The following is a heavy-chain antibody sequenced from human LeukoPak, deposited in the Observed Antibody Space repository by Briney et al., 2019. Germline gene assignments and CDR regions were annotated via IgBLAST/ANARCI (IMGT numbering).Heavy chain of an antibody. V-gene: IGHV3-7*03. J-gene: IGHJ4*02. D-gene: IGHD2/OR15-2a*01. CDR2: IKQDGSEK. CDR1: GFTFSSYW. Sequence: GGSLRLSCAASGFTFSSYWMSWVRQAPGKGLEWVANIKQDGSEKYYVDSVKGRFTISRDNSKNTLYLQMNSLRAEDTAVYYCAKTFGMDPGLDWGQGTLVTVSS. CDR3: AKTFGMDPGLD.